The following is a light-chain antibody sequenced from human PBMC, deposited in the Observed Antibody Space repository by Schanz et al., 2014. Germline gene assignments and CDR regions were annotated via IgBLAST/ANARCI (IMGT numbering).Light chain of an antibody. J-gene: IGKJ1*01. CDR3: QQYHSNWT. CDR1: QGISSY. Sequence: IQLTQSPSSLSASVGDRVTITCRASQGISSYLAWYQQKPGKAPKVLIYKASSLESGVPSRFSGSGSGTEFTLTISGLQPDDFATYYCQQYHSNWTFGQGTNVEIK. V-gene: IGKV1-5*03. CDR2: KAS.